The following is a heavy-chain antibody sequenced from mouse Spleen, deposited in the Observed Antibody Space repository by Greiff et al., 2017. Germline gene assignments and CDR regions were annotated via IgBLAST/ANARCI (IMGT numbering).Heavy chain of an antibody. CDR3: NTWDSNYVRLAY. CDR2: IYPGSGDT. V-gene: IGHV14-4*01. Sequence: EVQLQQSGAELVRPGASVKLSCTASGFNFKDDYMHWVKQRPEQGLEWIGWIYPGSGDTEYASKFQGKATITADTSSNTAYLKLSSLTSEDTAVYYCNTWDSNYVRLAYWGQGTLVTVSA. CDR1: GFNFKDDY. J-gene: IGHJ3*01. D-gene: IGHD2-5*01.